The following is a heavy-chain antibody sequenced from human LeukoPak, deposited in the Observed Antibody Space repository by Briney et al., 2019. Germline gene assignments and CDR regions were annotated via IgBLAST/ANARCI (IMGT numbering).Heavy chain of an antibody. CDR3: ARDRSILTGYYDY. Sequence: EGSLRLSCAASGFTFSSYGMHWVRQAPSKGLEWVAVIWYDGSNKYYADSVKGRFTISRDNSKNTLYLQMNSLRAEDTAVYYCARDRSILTGYYDYWGQGTLVTVSS. D-gene: IGHD3-9*01. CDR2: IWYDGSNK. CDR1: GFTFSSYG. J-gene: IGHJ4*02. V-gene: IGHV3-33*01.